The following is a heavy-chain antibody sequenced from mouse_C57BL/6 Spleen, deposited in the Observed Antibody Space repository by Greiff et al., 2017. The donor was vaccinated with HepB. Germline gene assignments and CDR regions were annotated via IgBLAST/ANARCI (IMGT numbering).Heavy chain of an antibody. V-gene: IGHV1-50*01. CDR1: GYTFTSYW. Sequence: QVQLKQPGAELVKPGASVKLSCKASGYTFTSYWMQWVKQRPGQGLEWIGEIDPSDSYTNYNQKFKGKATLTVDTSSSTAYMQLSSLTSEDSAVYYCARGGYYGSSYYYYAMDYGGQGTSVTVSS. CDR2: IDPSDSYT. CDR3: ARGGYYGSSYYYYAMDY. D-gene: IGHD1-1*01. J-gene: IGHJ4*01.